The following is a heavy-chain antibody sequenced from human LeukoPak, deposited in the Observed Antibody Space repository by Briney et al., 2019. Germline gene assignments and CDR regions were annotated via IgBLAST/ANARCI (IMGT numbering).Heavy chain of an antibody. J-gene: IGHJ4*02. CDR2: IYYSGSA. V-gene: IGHV4-59*01. CDR3: ARGATHFDY. Sequence: SETLSLTCTVSGGSISSYYWSWIRQPPGKGLEWIGYIYYSGSANYNPSLKSRVTISVDTSKNQFSLKLSSVTAADTAIYYCARGATHFDYWGQGTLVTVSS. D-gene: IGHD2-15*01. CDR1: GGSISSYY.